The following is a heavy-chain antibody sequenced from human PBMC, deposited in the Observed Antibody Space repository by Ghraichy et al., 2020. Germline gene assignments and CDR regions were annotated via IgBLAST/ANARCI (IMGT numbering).Heavy chain of an antibody. CDR2: SSGGGHTM. J-gene: IGHJ4*02. CDR1: GFALTDYY. CDR3: ARDQGYCAAAYCFQGVDS. Sequence: GESLNISCAASGFALTDYYMTWIRQAPGKGLEWIAYSSGGGHTMYYADSVKGRFTISRDNAKKSLYLQMNSLRVEDTAVYYCARDQGYCAAAYCFQGVDSWGQGTLVTVSS. V-gene: IGHV3-11*01. D-gene: IGHD2-8*02.